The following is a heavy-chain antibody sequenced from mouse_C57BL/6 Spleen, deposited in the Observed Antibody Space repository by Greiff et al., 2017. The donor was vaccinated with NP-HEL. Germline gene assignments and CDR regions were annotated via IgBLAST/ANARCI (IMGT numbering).Heavy chain of an antibody. CDR1: GFTFSSYA. CDR2: ISSGGDYI. V-gene: IGHV5-9-1*02. Sequence: EVKLQESGEGLVKPGGSLKLSCAASGFTFSSYAMSWVRQTPEKRLEWVAYISSGGDYIYYADTVKGRFTISRDNARNTLYLQMSSLKSEDTAMYYCTRAPTGYYAMDYWGQGTSVTVSS. CDR3: TRAPTGYYAMDY. J-gene: IGHJ4*01.